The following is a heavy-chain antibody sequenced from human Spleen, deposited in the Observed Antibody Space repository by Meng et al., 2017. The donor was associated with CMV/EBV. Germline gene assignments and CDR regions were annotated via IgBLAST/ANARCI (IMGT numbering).Heavy chain of an antibody. V-gene: IGHV3-48*04. Sequence: GESLKISCAASRFSVGNYSINWVRQAPGKGLEWLSYISSKSRTIYYADSVKGRFTISRDNAKNSLYLQMDSLKPEDTAVYYCARDNYLYDSSGYYFPGGFDYWGQGVLVTVSS. CDR2: ISSKSRTI. CDR3: ARDNYLYDSSGYYFPGGFDY. J-gene: IGHJ4*02. D-gene: IGHD3-22*01. CDR1: RFSVGNYS.